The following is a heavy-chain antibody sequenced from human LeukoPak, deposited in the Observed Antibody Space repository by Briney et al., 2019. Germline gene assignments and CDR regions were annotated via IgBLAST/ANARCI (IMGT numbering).Heavy chain of an antibody. CDR3: ARGHRNGDLGGPDTYYFDY. CDR2: INHSGST. Sequence: SETLSLTCTVSGGSISSSSYYWGWIRQPPGKGLEWIGEINHSGSTNYNPSLKSRVTISVDTSKNQFSLKLSSVTAADTAVYYCARGHRNGDLGGPDTYYFDYWGQGTLVTVSS. V-gene: IGHV4-39*07. CDR1: GGSISSSSYY. D-gene: IGHD1-14*01. J-gene: IGHJ4*02.